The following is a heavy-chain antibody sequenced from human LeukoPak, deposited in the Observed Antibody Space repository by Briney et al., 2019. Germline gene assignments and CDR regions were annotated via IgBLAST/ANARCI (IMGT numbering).Heavy chain of an antibody. V-gene: IGHV4-34*01. CDR2: INRDGRT. J-gene: IGHJ4*02. CDR3: ARFVPEKFFGWDPEGYFDY. Sequence: SETLSLTCAVSGEPFSGYYWTWIRQSPGKGPGWNGQINRDGRTNYKPSLQSRVTLSIDTSKNLFSLNLTLVTAADTAVYYCARFVPEKFFGWDPEGYFDYWGQGTLVTVSS. CDR1: GEPFSGYY. D-gene: IGHD3-3*01.